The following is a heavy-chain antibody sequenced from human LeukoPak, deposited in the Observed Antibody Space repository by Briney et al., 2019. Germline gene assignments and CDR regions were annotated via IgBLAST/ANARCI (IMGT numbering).Heavy chain of an antibody. CDR2: IYYSGST. V-gene: IGHV4-59*08. CDR1: GVSISSYY. J-gene: IGHJ4*02. CDR3: ARHSVAGPYFDY. D-gene: IGHD6-19*01. Sequence: SETLSLTCTASGVSISSYYWSWIRQPPGKGLEWIGFIYYSGSTNYNPSLKSRVTISVDTSKTQFSLMLSSVTAADTAVYYCARHSVAGPYFDYWGQGTLVTVSS.